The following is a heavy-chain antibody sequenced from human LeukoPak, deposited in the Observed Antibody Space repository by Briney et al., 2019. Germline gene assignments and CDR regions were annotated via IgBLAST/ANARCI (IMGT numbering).Heavy chain of an antibody. CDR3: ARVFSFDY. V-gene: IGHV3-7*01. J-gene: IGHJ4*02. CDR2: IKQDGSEK. D-gene: IGHD2/OR15-2a*01. CDR1: GFTFSSYA. Sequence: GGSLRLSCAASGFTFSSYAMSWVRQAPGKGLEWVANIKQDGSEKYYVDSVKGRFTISRDNAKNSLYLQMNSLRAEDTAVYYCARVFSFDYWGQGTLVTVSS.